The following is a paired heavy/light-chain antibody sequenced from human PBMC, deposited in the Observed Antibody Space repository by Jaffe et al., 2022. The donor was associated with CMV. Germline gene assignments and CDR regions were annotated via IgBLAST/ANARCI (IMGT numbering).Heavy chain of an antibody. Sequence: QLQLQESGPGLVKPSETLSLTCTVSGGSISGTSYYWGWIRQPPGKGLEWIGSMFYSGKTYYNPSLKSRVTISVDTPKNQFSLKVSSVTAADTAVYYCARQLPTIFGPVTFPVGAFDFWGQGAVVTVSP. CDR1: GGSISGTSYY. CDR2: MFYSGKT. J-gene: IGHJ3*01. D-gene: IGHD3-3*01. V-gene: IGHV4-39*01. CDR3: ARQLPTIFGPVTFPVGAFDF.
Light chain of an antibody. Sequence: QSALTQPASVSGSPRQSITISCTGTSTDVGSYNLVSWYQQHPAKAPKLIIYEVSKRPSGISNRFSGSKSDNTASLTISGLQAEDEADYYCCSYAGASTWVFGGGTKLTVL. CDR3: CSYAGASTWV. J-gene: IGLJ3*02. V-gene: IGLV2-23*02. CDR2: EVS. CDR1: STDVGSYNL.